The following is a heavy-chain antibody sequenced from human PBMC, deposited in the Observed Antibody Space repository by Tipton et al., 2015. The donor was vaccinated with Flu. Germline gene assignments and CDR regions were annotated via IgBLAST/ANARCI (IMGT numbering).Heavy chain of an antibody. J-gene: IGHJ4*02. CDR3: ARGLYGSGSYQRRYFDS. V-gene: IGHV4-38-2*02. Sequence: TLSLTCSVSGDSIGSGYFWGWIRQPPGQGLEWIGNVHRTGHPYYNPSLKSRVTMSVDTSKNQFSLKLSSVTAADTAVYYCARGLYGSGSYQRRYFDSWGQGTLVTVSS. D-gene: IGHD3-10*01. CDR2: VHRTGHP. CDR1: GDSIGSGYF.